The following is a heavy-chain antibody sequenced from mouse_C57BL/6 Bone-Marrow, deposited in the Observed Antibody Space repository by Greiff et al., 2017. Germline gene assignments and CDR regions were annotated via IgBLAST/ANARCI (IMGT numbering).Heavy chain of an antibody. Sequence: EVNVVESGGDLVKPGGSLKLSCAASGFTFSSYGMSWVRQTPDKRLEWVATISSGGSYTYYPDSVKGRFTISRDNAKNTLYLQMSSLKSEDTAMYYCASNYYGSSWRVYWYFDVWGTGTTVTVSS. CDR2: ISSGGSYT. D-gene: IGHD1-1*01. CDR1: GFTFSSYG. CDR3: ASNYYGSSWRVYWYFDV. J-gene: IGHJ1*03. V-gene: IGHV5-6*01.